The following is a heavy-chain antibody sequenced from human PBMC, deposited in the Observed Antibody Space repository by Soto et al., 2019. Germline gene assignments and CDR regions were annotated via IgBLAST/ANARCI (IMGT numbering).Heavy chain of an antibody. CDR3: ARTQFPRQYYDFWSGYSSLPEYYYGMDV. J-gene: IGHJ6*02. CDR2: ISYDGSNK. Sequence: GGSLRLSCAASGFTFSSYAMHWVRQAPGKGLEWVAVISYDGSNKYYADSVKGRFTISRDNSKNALYLQMNSLRAEDTAVYYCARTQFPRQYYDFWSGYSSLPEYYYGMDVWGQGTTVTVSS. CDR1: GFTFSSYA. V-gene: IGHV3-30-3*01. D-gene: IGHD3-3*01.